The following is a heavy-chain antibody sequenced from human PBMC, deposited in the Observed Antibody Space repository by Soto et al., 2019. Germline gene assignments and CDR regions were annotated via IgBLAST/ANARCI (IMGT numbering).Heavy chain of an antibody. CDR3: ARVPPYSSSWYFDL. CDR1: GYTFTNYD. CDR2: ISAYNGNT. J-gene: IGHJ2*01. Sequence: QVQLVQSGAEVKKPGASVKVSCKASGYTFTNYDINWVRQAPGQGLEWMGWISAYNGNTNYAQKLQGRVTMTTDTSTSTAYMGLRSLRSDDTAVYYCARVPPYSSSWYFDLWGRGTLVTVSS. V-gene: IGHV1-18*01. D-gene: IGHD6-13*01.